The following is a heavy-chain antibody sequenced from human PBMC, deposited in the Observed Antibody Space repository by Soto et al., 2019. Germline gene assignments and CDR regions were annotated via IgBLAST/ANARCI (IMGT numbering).Heavy chain of an antibody. Sequence: EVQLVESGGGLVKPGGSLRLSCAASGFTFSSYSMNWVRQAPGKGLEWVSSISSSSSYIYCADSVKGRFTISRDNAKNSLYLQMNSLRAEDTAVYYCARDVVGATANRWGQGTMVTVSS. J-gene: IGHJ3*01. CDR1: GFTFSSYS. CDR3: ARDVVGATANR. D-gene: IGHD1-26*01. V-gene: IGHV3-21*01. CDR2: ISSSSSYI.